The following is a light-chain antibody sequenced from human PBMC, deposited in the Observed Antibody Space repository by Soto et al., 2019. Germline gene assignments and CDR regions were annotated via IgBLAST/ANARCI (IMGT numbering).Light chain of an antibody. Sequence: DTVMTQSPLSLPVTPGEPASISCWSSQSLLHTDGYNYLDWYLQKPGQSPQLLIYLGSYRASGVPDRFSGSGSRTDFTLKISRVEAEDVGVYYCMQALQTPPTFGQGTKPEI. J-gene: IGKJ1*01. CDR1: QSLLHTDGYNY. V-gene: IGKV2-28*01. CDR2: LGS. CDR3: MQALQTPPT.